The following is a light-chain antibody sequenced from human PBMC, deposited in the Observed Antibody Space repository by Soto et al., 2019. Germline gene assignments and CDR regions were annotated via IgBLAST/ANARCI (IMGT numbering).Light chain of an antibody. CDR3: QQRSNWPRT. V-gene: IGKV3-11*01. J-gene: IGKJ1*01. Sequence: EIVWTQSPATVSLSTRERATLSCRASQSVSTYLAWYQQKPGQAPRLLIYDASNRATGIPARFSGSGSGTDFTLTISTLEPEDLAIYYCQQRSNWPRTFGQGTKGDIK. CDR2: DAS. CDR1: QSVSTY.